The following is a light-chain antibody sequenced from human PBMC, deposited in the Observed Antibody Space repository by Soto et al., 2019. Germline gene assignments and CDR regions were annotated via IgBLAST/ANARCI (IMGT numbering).Light chain of an antibody. Sequence: QSALTQPPSVSWAPGQRVTISCTGSDSSIGAGYDVHWYQQLPGTPPKVLIYGNSNRPSGVPDRFSASKSGTSASLAITGLQAEDEADYYCQSYDNSLSGSYVFGSGTKVTVL. CDR1: DSSIGAGYD. J-gene: IGLJ1*01. V-gene: IGLV1-40*01. CDR3: QSYDNSLSGSYV. CDR2: GNS.